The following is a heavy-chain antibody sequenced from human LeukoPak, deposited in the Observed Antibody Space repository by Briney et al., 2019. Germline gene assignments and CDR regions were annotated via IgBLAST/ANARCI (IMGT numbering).Heavy chain of an antibody. V-gene: IGHV4-39*02. CDR1: GGSISSSSYY. Sequence: PSETLSLTCTVSGGSISSSSYYWGWIRQPPGKGLEWIGSVFRTGSTYYSASLKSRVSISVDTTKNHFALKVTSVTAADTAMYFCARRVGFYGSGSLNYFDPWGQGILVSVSS. J-gene: IGHJ5*01. CDR3: ARRVGFYGSGSLNYFDP. CDR2: VFRTGST. D-gene: IGHD3-10*01.